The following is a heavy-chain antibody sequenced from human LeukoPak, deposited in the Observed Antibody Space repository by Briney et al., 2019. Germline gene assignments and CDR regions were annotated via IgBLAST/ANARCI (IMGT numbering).Heavy chain of an antibody. CDR3: AKDSIGFTFGGVIVKNYFDD. Sequence: QPGGSLRLSCAASGITFEDYAKHWVRQAPGKGVEWVFLISGDGGSTYYADSVKGRFTIFRDNSKNSLYLQMNSLRTEDTAVYYCAKDSIGFTFGGVIVKNYFDDWGQGTLVTVSS. J-gene: IGHJ4*02. CDR1: GITFEDYA. V-gene: IGHV3-43*02. CDR2: ISGDGGST. D-gene: IGHD3-16*02.